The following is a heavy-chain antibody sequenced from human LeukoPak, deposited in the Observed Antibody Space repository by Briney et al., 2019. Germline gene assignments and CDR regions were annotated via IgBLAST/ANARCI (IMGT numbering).Heavy chain of an antibody. CDR2: IKQDGGEK. Sequence: PGGSLRLSCAASGFTFSTSWMTWVRQAPGKGLXXXXNIKQDGGEKXXXXSVKGXXTVSRDNAKNSLYLQMNSLRAEDTAVYYCARAQSGFWSGYCFDYWGQGPLVTVSS. V-gene: IGHV3-7*03. D-gene: IGHD3-3*01. J-gene: IGHJ4*02. CDR3: ARAQSGFWSGYCFDY. CDR1: GFTFSTSW.